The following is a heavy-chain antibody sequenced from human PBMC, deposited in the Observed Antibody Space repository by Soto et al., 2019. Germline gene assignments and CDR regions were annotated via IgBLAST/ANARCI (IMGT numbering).Heavy chain of an antibody. D-gene: IGHD3-22*01. CDR1: GGTFSSYA. Sequence: SVKVSCKASGGTFSSYAISWVRQAPGQGLEWMGGIIPIFGTANYAQKFQGRVTITADESTSTAYMELSSLRSEGTAVYYCARLGGYSDYYYYGMDVWGQGTTVTVSS. J-gene: IGHJ6*02. V-gene: IGHV1-69*13. CDR2: IIPIFGTA. CDR3: ARLGGYSDYYYYGMDV.